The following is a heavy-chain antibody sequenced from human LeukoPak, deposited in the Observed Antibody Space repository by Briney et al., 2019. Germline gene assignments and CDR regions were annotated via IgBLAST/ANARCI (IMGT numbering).Heavy chain of an antibody. CDR3: AKDIFTMVRGVVDY. CDR1: GFTFSSYA. CDR2: ISYDGSNK. Sequence: GGSLRLSCAASGFTFSSYAMHWVRQAPGKGLEWVAVISYDGSNKYYADSVKGRFTISRDDAKNSLYLQMNNLRAEDTALYYCAKDIFTMVRGVVDYWGQGTLVTVSS. J-gene: IGHJ4*02. V-gene: IGHV3-30-3*01. D-gene: IGHD3-10*01.